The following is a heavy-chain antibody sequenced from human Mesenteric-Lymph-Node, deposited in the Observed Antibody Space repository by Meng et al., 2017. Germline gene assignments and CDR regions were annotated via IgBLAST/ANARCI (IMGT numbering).Heavy chain of an antibody. CDR2: IKDDGVTT. J-gene: IGHJ4*02. Sequence: GGSLRLSCVVSGFTFSSSWMHWVRQVPGKGLVWVARIKDDGVTTSYADSVKGRFTISRDNAKNTVYLQMNSLRVEDTAVYYCETGNFDYWGQGTLVTVAS. D-gene: IGHD1-14*01. V-gene: IGHV3-74*01. CDR1: GFTFSSSW. CDR3: ETGNFDY.